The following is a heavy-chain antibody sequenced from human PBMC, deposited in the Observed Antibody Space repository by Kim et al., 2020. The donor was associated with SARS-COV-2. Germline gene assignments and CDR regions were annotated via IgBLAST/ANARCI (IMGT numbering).Heavy chain of an antibody. CDR3: AREVRGVDTARTPFDY. Sequence: GGSLRLSCAASGFTFSSYAMHWVRQAPGKGLEWVAVISYDGSNKYYADSVKGRFTISRDNSKNTLYLQMNSLRAEDTAVYYCAREVRGVDTARTPFDYWGQGTLVTVSS. J-gene: IGHJ4*02. V-gene: IGHV3-30*04. D-gene: IGHD5-18*01. CDR1: GFTFSSYA. CDR2: ISYDGSNK.